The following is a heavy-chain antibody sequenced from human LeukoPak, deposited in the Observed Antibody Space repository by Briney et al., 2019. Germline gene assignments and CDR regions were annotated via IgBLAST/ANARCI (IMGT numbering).Heavy chain of an antibody. J-gene: IGHJ4*02. CDR3: TRGPGQVVVRGDY. CDR1: GYTFTSYG. V-gene: IGHV1-18*01. Sequence: ASVKVSCKSSGYTFTSYGISWVRQAPGQGLEWMGWFSAYNGNTNSAQTFQGRVTMTTDTSTSTAYMELRNLRSDDTAVYYCTRGPGQVVVRGDYWGQGTLVTVPS. D-gene: IGHD2-15*01. CDR2: FSAYNGNT.